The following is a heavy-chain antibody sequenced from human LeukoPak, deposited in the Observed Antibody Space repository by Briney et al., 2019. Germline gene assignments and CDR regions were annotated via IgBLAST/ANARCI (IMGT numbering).Heavy chain of an antibody. CDR1: GYTFISYY. J-gene: IGHJ4*02. CDR3: ARSLGKWELGY. Sequence: ASVKVSCKASGYTFISYYVHWVRQAPGQGLEWMGIINPSSGSTSYAQKFQGRVTMTRDTSTSTVYMELSSLRSEDTAVYYCARSLGKWELGYWGQGTLVTVSS. D-gene: IGHD1-26*01. V-gene: IGHV1-46*01. CDR2: INPSSGST.